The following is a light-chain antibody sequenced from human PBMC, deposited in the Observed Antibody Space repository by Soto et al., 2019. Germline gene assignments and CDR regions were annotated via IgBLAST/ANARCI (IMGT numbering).Light chain of an antibody. V-gene: IGKV1-39*01. Sequence: DIQMTQSPSTLSAGVGDSVTIPCRASQSISTYINWYQQKAGKAPTLLIYAASSLQSGVPSRFSGGGSGTDFTLTINTLQPEDFATYFCQQCYSSPRTFGQGTQVEIK. J-gene: IGKJ1*01. CDR2: AAS. CDR3: QQCYSSPRT. CDR1: QSISTY.